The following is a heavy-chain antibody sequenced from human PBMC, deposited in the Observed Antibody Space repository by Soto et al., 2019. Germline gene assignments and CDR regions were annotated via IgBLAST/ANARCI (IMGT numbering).Heavy chain of an antibody. CDR1: GFTFTTYA. Sequence: EVQVLESGGGLAQPGGSLRLSCVASGFTFTTYAMTWVRQAPGKGLEWVSIISGSGGSTHYADSVKGRFIISRDNSKNPLYLQMTGLRAEDTAVYYCAKGGFGRYCRSTSCAHFDSWGQGPLVTVSS. V-gene: IGHV3-23*01. J-gene: IGHJ4*02. D-gene: IGHD2-2*01. CDR3: AKGGFGRYCRSTSCAHFDS. CDR2: ISGSGGST.